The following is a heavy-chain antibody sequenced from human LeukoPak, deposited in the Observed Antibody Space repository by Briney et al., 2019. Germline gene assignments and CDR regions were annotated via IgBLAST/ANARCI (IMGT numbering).Heavy chain of an antibody. CDR2: IYYSGST. V-gene: IGHV4-59*01. Sequence: PSETLSLTCTVSGGSISSYYWSWIRQPPGKGLEWIGYIYYSGSTNYNPSLKSRVTISVDTSKNQFSLKLSSVTAADTAVYYCARSKDILTGYCFDYWGQGTLVTVPS. J-gene: IGHJ4*02. CDR1: GGSISSYY. CDR3: ARSKDILTGYCFDY. D-gene: IGHD3-9*01.